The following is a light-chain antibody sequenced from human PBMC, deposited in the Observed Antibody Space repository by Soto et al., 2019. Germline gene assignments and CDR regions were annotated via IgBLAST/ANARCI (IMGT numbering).Light chain of an antibody. CDR3: QQRSNWPPFT. Sequence: EIVLTQSPGTLSLSLEERATLSCRASQSVSSYLAWYQQKPGQAPRLLIYDASNRATGIPARFSGSGSGTDFTLTISSLEPEDFAVYYCQQRSNWPPFTFGPGTKVDIK. CDR2: DAS. CDR1: QSVSSY. J-gene: IGKJ3*01. V-gene: IGKV3-11*01.